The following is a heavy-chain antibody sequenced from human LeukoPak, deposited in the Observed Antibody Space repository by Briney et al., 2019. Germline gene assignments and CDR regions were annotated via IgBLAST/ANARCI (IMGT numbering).Heavy chain of an antibody. J-gene: IGHJ6*03. CDR1: GFTFSSYS. Sequence: GGSLRLSCAASGFTFSSYSMNWVRQAPGKGLEWDDRIKSKTDGGTTDYAAPVKGRFTISRDDAKNTLYLQMNSLKTEDTAVYYCTTLMVRGVINNYYYYYMDVWGKGTTVTVSS. D-gene: IGHD3-10*01. CDR3: TTLMVRGVINNYYYYYMDV. V-gene: IGHV3-15*01. CDR2: IKSKTDGGTT.